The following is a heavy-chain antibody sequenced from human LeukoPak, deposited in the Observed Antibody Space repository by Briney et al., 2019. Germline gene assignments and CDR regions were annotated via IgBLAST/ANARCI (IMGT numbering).Heavy chain of an antibody. CDR3: ARENAPLHHAFDI. D-gene: IGHD3-10*01. J-gene: IGHJ3*02. CDR2: IIPIFGTA. CDR1: GGTFSSYA. V-gene: IGHV1-69*01. Sequence: SVKVSFKASGGTFSSYAISWVRQAPGQGLEWMGGIIPIFGTANYAQKFQGRVTITADESTSTAYMELSSLRSEDTAVYYCARENAPLHHAFDIWGQGTMVTVSS.